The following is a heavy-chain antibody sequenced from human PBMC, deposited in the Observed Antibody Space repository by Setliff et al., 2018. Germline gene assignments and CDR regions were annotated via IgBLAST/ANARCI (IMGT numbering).Heavy chain of an antibody. V-gene: IGHV1-18*01. D-gene: IGHD3-22*01. CDR3: ARINFYVSSGYYYAPEL. CDR1: GYSFSDSA. Sequence: ASVKVSCKASGYSFSDSAVNWVRQAPGQGLEWMGWINNYNFNTQYAQKFQGRVTVTTDTSTTTAYMELRSLRADDTAVYYCARINFYVSSGYYYAPELWGQGTTVTVSS. J-gene: IGHJ4*02. CDR2: INNYNFNT.